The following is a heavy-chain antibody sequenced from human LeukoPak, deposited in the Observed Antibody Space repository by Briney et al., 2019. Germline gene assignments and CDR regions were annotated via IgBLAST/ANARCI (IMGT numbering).Heavy chain of an antibody. CDR3: ARDMSGWYPTWSD. J-gene: IGHJ4*02. Sequence: GGSLRLSCVASGFTFSSYAMHWVRQAPGKGLEWVAVISYDGSNKYYADSVKGRFTISRDDSKNTLYLQMNSLRAEDTAVYYCARDMSGWYPTWSDWGQGTLVTVSS. V-gene: IGHV3-30-3*01. D-gene: IGHD6-19*01. CDR1: GFTFSSYA. CDR2: ISYDGSNK.